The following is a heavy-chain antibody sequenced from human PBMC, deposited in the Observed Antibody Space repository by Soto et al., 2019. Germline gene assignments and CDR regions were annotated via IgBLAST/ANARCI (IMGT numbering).Heavy chain of an antibody. Sequence: QVRLQESGPGLVKPSETLSLTCSVSGGSISSYYWSWIRQPPGKGLEWIGYIYYTGSTNSNLSLKSRATISLDTPKNQFPLRLTSVTAADTAVYYCARASGCSDGSCAFDPWGQGTLVTVSS. J-gene: IGHJ5*02. D-gene: IGHD2-15*01. CDR1: GGSISSYY. CDR2: IYYTGST. V-gene: IGHV4-59*01. CDR3: ARASGCSDGSCAFDP.